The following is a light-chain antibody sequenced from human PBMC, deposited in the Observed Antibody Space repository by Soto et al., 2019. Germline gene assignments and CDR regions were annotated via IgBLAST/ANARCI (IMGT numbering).Light chain of an antibody. CDR2: DVS. CDR3: CSYADRSFV. J-gene: IGLJ1*01. Sequence: QSALTQPRSVSGSPGQSVTISCTGTSSDIGRYNYVSWYQQLPGKAPKLMIYDVSKRPSGVPDRFSGSKSGNTASLTISGLQAEDEADYYCCSYADRSFVFGTGTKVTVL. CDR1: SSDIGRYNY. V-gene: IGLV2-11*01.